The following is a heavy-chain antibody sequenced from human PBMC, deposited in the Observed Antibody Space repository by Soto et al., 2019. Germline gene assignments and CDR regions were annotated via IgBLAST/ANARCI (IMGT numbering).Heavy chain of an antibody. V-gene: IGHV4-59*01. D-gene: IGHD3-16*02. CDR2: IYYSGSI. J-gene: IGHJ4*02. Sequence: QVQLQESGPGLVKPSETLSLTCTVSGGSISSYYWSWIRQPPGKGLEWIGYIYYSGSINYNPSLKSRVTISVDTSKKQFSLRLSSVTAADTAVYYCARGATFGGVIVFDYWGQGTLVSVSS. CDR3: ARGATFGGVIVFDY. CDR1: GGSISSYY.